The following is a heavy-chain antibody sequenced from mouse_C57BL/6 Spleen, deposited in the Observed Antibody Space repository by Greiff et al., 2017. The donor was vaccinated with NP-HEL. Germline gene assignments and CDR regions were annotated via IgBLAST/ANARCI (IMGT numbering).Heavy chain of an antibody. CDR3: ARARAYSNYYFDY. D-gene: IGHD2-5*01. Sequence: EVMLVESGGGLVKPGGSLKLSCAASGFTFSSYAMSWVRQTPEKRLEWVATISDGGSYTYYPDNVKGRFTISRDNAKNNLYLQMSHLKSEDTAMYYCARARAYSNYYFDYWGQGTTLRVSS. CDR1: GFTFSSYA. CDR2: ISDGGSYT. J-gene: IGHJ2*01. V-gene: IGHV5-4*03.